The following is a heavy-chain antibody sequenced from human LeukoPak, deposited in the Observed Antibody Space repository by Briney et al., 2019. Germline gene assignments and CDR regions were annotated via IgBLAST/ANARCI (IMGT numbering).Heavy chain of an antibody. J-gene: IGHJ3*02. CDR3: ARHDSQDVFDI. CDR1: GGSISGYY. Sequence: SETLSLTCPVPGGSISGYYGSWIRQPPGKGLEWIGYLYYSGSTNYNPSLKSRVTMSVDASKNQFSLKLNSVTAADTAVYYCARHDSQDVFDIWGQGTMVTVSS. V-gene: IGHV4-59*08. CDR2: LYYSGST. D-gene: IGHD2-21*01.